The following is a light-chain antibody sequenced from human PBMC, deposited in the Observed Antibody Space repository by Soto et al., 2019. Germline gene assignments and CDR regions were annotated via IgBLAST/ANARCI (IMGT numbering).Light chain of an antibody. J-gene: IGKJ2*01. CDR2: DAS. CDR1: QSISNW. V-gene: IGKV1-5*01. CDR3: QQYNSYSGT. Sequence: DIQMTQSPSTLSASVGDRVTINCRASQSISNWVAWFQQKPGKAPKLLIYDASSLESGFPSRFSGGGSGTAFLLTISILQPADCATYHCQQYNSYSGTFGQGTKLEIK.